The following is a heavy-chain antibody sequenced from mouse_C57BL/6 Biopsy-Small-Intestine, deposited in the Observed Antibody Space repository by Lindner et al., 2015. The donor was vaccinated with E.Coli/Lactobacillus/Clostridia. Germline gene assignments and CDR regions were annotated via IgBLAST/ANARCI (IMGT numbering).Heavy chain of an antibody. CDR2: ILPGSGST. V-gene: IGHV1-9*01. CDR3: ARQDYGSSFY. CDR1: GYTFTGYW. D-gene: IGHD1-1*01. J-gene: IGHJ2*01. Sequence: VQLQESGSELMKPGASAKLSCKATGYTFTGYWIEWVRQRPGHGLEWIGQILPGSGSTTYSEKFQGKATFTADTSSNTAYMQLSSLTTEDSAIYYCARQDYGSSFYWGQGTTLTVSS.